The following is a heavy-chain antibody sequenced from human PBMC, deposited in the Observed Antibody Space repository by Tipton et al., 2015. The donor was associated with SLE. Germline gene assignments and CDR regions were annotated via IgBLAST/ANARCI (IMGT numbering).Heavy chain of an antibody. Sequence: LRLSCAVYGGSFSGYYWSWIRQPPGKGLEWIGEINHSGSTNYNPSLKSRVTISVDTSKNQFSLKLSSVTAADTAVYYCARSMRVGSEDYWGQGTLVTVSS. CDR2: INHSGST. J-gene: IGHJ4*02. D-gene: IGHD6-19*01. CDR3: ARSMRVGSEDY. CDR1: GGSFSGYY. V-gene: IGHV4-34*01.